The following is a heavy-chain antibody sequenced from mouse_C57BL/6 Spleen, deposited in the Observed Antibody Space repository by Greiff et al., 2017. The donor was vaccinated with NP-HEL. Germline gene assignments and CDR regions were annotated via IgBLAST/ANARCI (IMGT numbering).Heavy chain of an antibody. CDR3: ARKVSSSYYFDY. CDR1: GYAFSSSW. V-gene: IGHV1-82*01. J-gene: IGHJ2*01. D-gene: IGHD1-3*01. CDR2: IYPGDGDT. Sequence: QVQLQQSGPELVKPGASVKISCKASGYAFSSSWMNWVKQRPGKGLEWIGRIYPGDGDTNYNGKFKGKATLTADKSSSTAYMQLSSLTSEDSAVYFCARKVSSSYYFDYWGQGTTLTVSS.